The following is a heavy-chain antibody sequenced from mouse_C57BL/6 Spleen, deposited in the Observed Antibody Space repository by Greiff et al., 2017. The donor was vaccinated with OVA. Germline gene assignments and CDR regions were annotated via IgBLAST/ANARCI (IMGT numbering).Heavy chain of an antibody. J-gene: IGHJ3*01. D-gene: IGHD2-2*01. V-gene: IGHV1-53*01. CDR2: INPSKGGT. Sequence: QVQLQQPGTELVKPGASVKLSCKASGYTFTSYWMHWVKQRPGQGLEWIGNINPSKGGTNYNEKFKSKATLTVDKSSSTAYMQLSSLTSEDSAVYYCARGVPYGYDGFLFAYWGQGTLVTVSA. CDR1: GYTFTSYW. CDR3: ARGVPYGYDGFLFAY.